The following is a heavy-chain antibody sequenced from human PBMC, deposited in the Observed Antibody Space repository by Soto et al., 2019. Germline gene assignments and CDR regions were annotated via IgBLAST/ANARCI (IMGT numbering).Heavy chain of an antibody. CDR3: ARQDGGLYDSWSGYLDGYGMDV. J-gene: IGHJ6*02. D-gene: IGHD3-3*01. CDR2: IYPGDSDT. V-gene: IGHV5-51*01. Sequence: GESLKSSCKGSGYSFTSYWIGWVRQMPGKGLEWMGIIYPGDSDTRYSPSFQGQVTISADKSISTAYLQWSSLKASDTAMYYCARQDGGLYDSWSGYLDGYGMDVWGQGTTVTVSS. CDR1: GYSFTSYW.